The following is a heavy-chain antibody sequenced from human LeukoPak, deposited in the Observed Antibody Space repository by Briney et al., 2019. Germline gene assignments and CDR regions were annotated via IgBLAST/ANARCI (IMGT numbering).Heavy chain of an antibody. CDR1: GGSISSSSYY. D-gene: IGHD5-24*01. Sequence: KPSETLSLTCTVSGGSISSSSYYWGWIRQPPGKGLEWIGSIYYSGSTYYNPSLKSRVTISVDTSKNQFSLKLSSVTAADTAVYYCARHPARWLQLGRAFDIWGQGTMVTVSS. J-gene: IGHJ3*02. V-gene: IGHV4-39*01. CDR2: IYYSGST. CDR3: ARHPARWLQLGRAFDI.